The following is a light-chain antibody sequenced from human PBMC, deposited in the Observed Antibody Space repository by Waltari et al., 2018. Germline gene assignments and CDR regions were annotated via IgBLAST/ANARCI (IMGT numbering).Light chain of an antibody. V-gene: IGKV3-15*01. CDR3: QQYNNWPPT. Sequence: EIVMTQSPATLSVSPGERATLSCRASQSVSSNLAWYQQKPGTAPRLLIYGASTRATGIPARFSGSGSGTEFTLTISSMQSEDFAVYYCQQYNNWPPTFGQGTKVEIK. J-gene: IGKJ1*01. CDR1: QSVSSN. CDR2: GAS.